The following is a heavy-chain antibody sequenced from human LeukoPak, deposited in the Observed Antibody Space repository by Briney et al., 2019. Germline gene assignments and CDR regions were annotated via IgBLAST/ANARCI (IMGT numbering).Heavy chain of an antibody. D-gene: IGHD3-22*01. V-gene: IGHV3-7*01. J-gene: IGHJ6*03. CDR2: IKQDGSEK. CDR3: ARGSSSGYSKYYYYYYMDV. CDR1: GFTFSSYW. Sequence: GGSLRLSCAASGFTFSSYWMSWVRQAPGKGLEWVANIKQDGSEKYYVDSVKGRFTISRDNAKNSLYLQMNSLRAEDTAVYYCARGSSSGYSKYYYYYYMDVWGKGTTVTVSS.